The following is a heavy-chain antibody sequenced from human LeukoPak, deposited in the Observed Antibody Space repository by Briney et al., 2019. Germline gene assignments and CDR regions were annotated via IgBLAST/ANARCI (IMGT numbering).Heavy chain of an antibody. V-gene: IGHV3-30*02. Sequence: GGSLRPSCAASGFTFGSYGIHWVRQAPGKGLDWVTFIRSDGSDKFYADSVKGRFTISRGNSKKTVYLQMNSLTVEDAAAYYCTKELDLDRGTYFFDRWGPGALVTISS. CDR2: IRSDGSDK. CDR3: TKELDLDRGTYFFDR. J-gene: IGHJ4*02. CDR1: GFTFGSYG. D-gene: IGHD1-1*01.